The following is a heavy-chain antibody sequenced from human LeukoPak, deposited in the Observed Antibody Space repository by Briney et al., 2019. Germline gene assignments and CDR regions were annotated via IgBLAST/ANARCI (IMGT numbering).Heavy chain of an antibody. CDR3: ARSRGRVIGLAYYFDY. CDR1: GFTFSSYS. CDR2: ISTSNSYI. Sequence: GGSLRLSCAASGFTFSSYSMNWVRQAPGKGLEWVSSISTSNSYIYYADSVKGRFTISRDNAKNSLYLQMNSLRAEDTAVYYCARSRGRVIGLAYYFDYWGQGTLVTVSS. V-gene: IGHV3-21*01. J-gene: IGHJ4*02. D-gene: IGHD5-24*01.